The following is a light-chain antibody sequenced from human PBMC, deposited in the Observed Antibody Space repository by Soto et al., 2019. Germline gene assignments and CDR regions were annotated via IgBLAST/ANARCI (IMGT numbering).Light chain of an antibody. CDR1: QSISSY. Sequence: DIQMTQSPSSLPASVGDRVSTTCLASQSISSYLNWYQQKPGKAPKLLIYAASSLQSGVPSRFSGSGSGTDFTLTISSLQPEDFATYYCQQSYSTPLTFGGGTKVDIK. CDR3: QQSYSTPLT. V-gene: IGKV1-39*01. J-gene: IGKJ4*01. CDR2: AAS.